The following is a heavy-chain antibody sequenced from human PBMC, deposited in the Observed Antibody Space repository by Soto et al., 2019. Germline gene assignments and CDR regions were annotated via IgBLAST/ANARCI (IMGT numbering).Heavy chain of an antibody. Sequence: SETLSLTCAVYGGSFSGYYWSWIRQPPGKGLEWIGEINHSGSTNYNPSLKSRVTISVDTSKNQFSLKLSSVTAADTAVYYCARHRVIMYPLYYYYYGMDVWGQGTTVTVSS. CDR2: INHSGST. CDR1: GGSFSGYY. CDR3: ARHRVIMYPLYYYYYGMDV. V-gene: IGHV4-34*01. J-gene: IGHJ6*02. D-gene: IGHD3-3*01.